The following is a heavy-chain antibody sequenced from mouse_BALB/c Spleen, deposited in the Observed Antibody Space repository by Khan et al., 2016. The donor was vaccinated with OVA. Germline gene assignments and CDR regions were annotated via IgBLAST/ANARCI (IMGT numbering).Heavy chain of an antibody. J-gene: IGHJ3*01. CDR3: ARGNYVACTFAY. CDR1: GYTFTDYY. Sequence: QLVQSGAELARPGASVKLSCKASGYTFTDYYINWVKQRTGQGLEWIGEISPGSGDTYYNEKFKGKATLTADQSSSTVYMQLRSLTAEASAVYFCARGNYVACTFAYWGQGTLVTVSA. CDR2: ISPGSGDT. D-gene: IGHD2-4*01. V-gene: IGHV1-77*01.